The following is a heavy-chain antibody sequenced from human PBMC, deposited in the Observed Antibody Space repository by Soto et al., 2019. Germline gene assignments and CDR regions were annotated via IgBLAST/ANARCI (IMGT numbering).Heavy chain of an antibody. CDR1: GDSIISVDYY. J-gene: IGHJ4*02. Sequence: SETLCLTSTVSGDSIISVDYYWSLLRQPPGKGLEWIGYIYNIGSTNYNPSLRSRITMSLDTSKNQFSLKLSSVTAADTAVYDCAAGGGLLRYYWVQGTLVTVTS. V-gene: IGHV4-61*08. CDR2: IYNIGST. CDR3: AAGGGLLRYY. D-gene: IGHD1-26*01.